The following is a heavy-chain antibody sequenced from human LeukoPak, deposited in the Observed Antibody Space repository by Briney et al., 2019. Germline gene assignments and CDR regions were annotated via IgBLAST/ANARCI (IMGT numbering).Heavy chain of an antibody. J-gene: IGHJ5*02. CDR1: GGSINSYY. CDR3: ARIGSWYLDWFDP. Sequence: PSETLSLTCTVSGGSINSYYWSWIRQPPGKGLEWIRYSYYSGSTNYNPSLKSRVTISVDTSKNQFSLKLSSVTAADTAVYYCARIGSWYLDWFDPWGQGTLVTVSS. V-gene: IGHV4-59*01. CDR2: SYYSGST. D-gene: IGHD6-13*01.